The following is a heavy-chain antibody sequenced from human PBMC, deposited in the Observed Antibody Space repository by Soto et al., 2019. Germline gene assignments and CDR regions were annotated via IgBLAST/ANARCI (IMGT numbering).Heavy chain of an antibody. V-gene: IGHV5-51*01. Sequence: PGESLKISWKGSGYTFTDYWIGWVRQLPGKGLEWMGIIYPGDSDTRYSPSFQGHVTITVDKSTNTAYLQWNTLRASDTAMYYCARNISHFRYYYYAMDVWGQGTTVTVSS. CDR1: GYTFTDYW. D-gene: IGHD3-3*02. CDR3: ARNISHFRYYYYAMDV. J-gene: IGHJ6*02. CDR2: IYPGDSDT.